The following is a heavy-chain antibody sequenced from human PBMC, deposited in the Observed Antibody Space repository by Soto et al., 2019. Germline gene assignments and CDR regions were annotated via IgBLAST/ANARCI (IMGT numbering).Heavy chain of an antibody. J-gene: IGHJ4*02. CDR1: GYTFTSYG. V-gene: IGHV1-18*01. CDR3: ARSWEYYYDSSGYYYFDY. D-gene: IGHD3-22*01. CDR2: ISAYNGNT. Sequence: ASVKVSCKASGYTFTSYGISWVRQAPGQGLEWMGWISAYNGNTNYAQKLQGRVTMTTDTSTSTAYMELRSLRSDDTAVYYCARSWEYYYDSSGYYYFDYCGQGTLVTVSS.